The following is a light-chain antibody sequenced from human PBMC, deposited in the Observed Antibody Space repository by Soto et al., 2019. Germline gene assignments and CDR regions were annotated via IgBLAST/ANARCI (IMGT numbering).Light chain of an antibody. V-gene: IGLV3-21*04. CDR2: YES. Sequence: SYELTQPPSVSVAPGKTARITCGGNNIGSKYVHWYQQKAGQAPVMVIYYESDRPSGIPERFSGSNSGNTATLTISRVEAGDKADYYCQVWDSISDHVVFGGGTKLTVL. J-gene: IGLJ2*01. CDR1: NIGSKY. CDR3: QVWDSISDHVV.